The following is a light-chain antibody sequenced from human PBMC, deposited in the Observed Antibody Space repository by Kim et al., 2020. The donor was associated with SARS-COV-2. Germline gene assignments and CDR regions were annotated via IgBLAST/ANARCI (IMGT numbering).Light chain of an antibody. CDR2: KVA. J-gene: IGKJ3*01. V-gene: IGKV2-30*01. Sequence: PASISCRVSQSLVYSDGNTYLNWFHQRPGQSPRRLSYKVANRDSGVPDRFSGSGSGTDFTLQISRVEDEDVGVYYCMQGTHWPFTFGPGTKVDIK. CDR3: MQGTHWPFT. CDR1: QSLVYSDGNTY.